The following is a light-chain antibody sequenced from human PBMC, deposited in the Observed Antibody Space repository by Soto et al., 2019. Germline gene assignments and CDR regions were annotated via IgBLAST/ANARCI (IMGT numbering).Light chain of an antibody. CDR2: AAS. CDR1: QSLYTN. Sequence: EIVLTQSPATQSVSPVDTATLSCMASQSLYTNLAWYQQKPGRAPRVLIYAASTRATGIPGRFTGIGSGTEFTLTISSLQSEDFAVYYCQQYHQWPITFGQGTRLEIK. V-gene: IGKV3-15*01. CDR3: QQYHQWPIT. J-gene: IGKJ5*01.